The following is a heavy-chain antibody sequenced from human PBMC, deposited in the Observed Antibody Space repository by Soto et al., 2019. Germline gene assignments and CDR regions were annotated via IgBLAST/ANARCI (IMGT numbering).Heavy chain of an antibody. Sequence: SETLSLTCTVSGGSISSSSYYWGWIRQPPGKGLEWIGSIYYSGSTYYNPSLKSRVTISVDTSKNQFSLKLSSVTAADTAVYYCASTYYAFWSGTYYYYGMDVWGQGTTVTVSS. CDR3: ASTYYAFWSGTYYYYGMDV. V-gene: IGHV4-39*01. J-gene: IGHJ6*02. CDR1: GGSISSSSYY. CDR2: IYYSGST. D-gene: IGHD3-3*01.